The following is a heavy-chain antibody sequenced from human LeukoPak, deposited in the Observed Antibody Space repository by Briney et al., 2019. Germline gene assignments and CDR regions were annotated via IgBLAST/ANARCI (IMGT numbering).Heavy chain of an antibody. CDR1: GFTFSSYW. CDR2: IRDDGGEI. Sequence: GGSLRLSCEASGFTFSSYWMSWVRQAPGKGLEWVANIRDDGGEIYYVDSVRGRFTISRDNAKNSLYLQMNSLRAEDTAVYYCARVVGSSSSWVDYWGQGALVTVSS. D-gene: IGHD6-13*01. J-gene: IGHJ4*02. CDR3: ARVVGSSSSWVDY. V-gene: IGHV3-7*03.